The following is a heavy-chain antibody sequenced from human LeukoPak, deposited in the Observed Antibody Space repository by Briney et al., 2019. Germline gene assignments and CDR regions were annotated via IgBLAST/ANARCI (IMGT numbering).Heavy chain of an antibody. D-gene: IGHD1/OR15-1a*01. CDR1: GYSISSGYY. J-gene: IGHJ5*02. V-gene: IGHV4-38-2*02. CDR3: ARVKQRGWFDP. Sequence: SETLSLTCTVSGYSISSGYYWGWIRQPPGKGLEWIGSIYHSGSTYYNPSLKSRVTISVDTSKNQFSLKLSSVTAADTAVYYCARVKQRGWFDPWGQGTLVTVS. CDR2: IYHSGST.